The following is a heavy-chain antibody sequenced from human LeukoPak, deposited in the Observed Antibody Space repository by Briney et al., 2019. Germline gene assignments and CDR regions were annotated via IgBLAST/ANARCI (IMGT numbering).Heavy chain of an antibody. Sequence: GASVKVSCKASRYTFTVYYIYCVRQATGQGLEWMGWMSPKSGNTDYAQKFQGRVTMTRNTSINTAYLELSSLRSDDTAVYFCARGVGGLGNMDVWGKGTTVIISS. CDR3: ARGVGGLGNMDV. D-gene: IGHD3-16*01. CDR1: RYTFTVYY. CDR2: MSPKSGNT. V-gene: IGHV1-8*02. J-gene: IGHJ6*03.